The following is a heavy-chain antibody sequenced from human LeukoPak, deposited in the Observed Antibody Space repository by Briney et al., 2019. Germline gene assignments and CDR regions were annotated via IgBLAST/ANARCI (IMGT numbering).Heavy chain of an antibody. J-gene: IGHJ3*01. V-gene: IGHV3-7*01. CDR3: ARESDGFDV. CDR1: GFTFNKRY. CDR2: IKGDGSDK. Sequence: GGSLRLSCAASGFTFNKRYISWIRKAPGKGLEWVANIKGDGSDKYYLDSVKGRFTISRDNAKNSLFLEMNSLRVEDTAMYYCARESDGFDVWGQGTMVTVSS.